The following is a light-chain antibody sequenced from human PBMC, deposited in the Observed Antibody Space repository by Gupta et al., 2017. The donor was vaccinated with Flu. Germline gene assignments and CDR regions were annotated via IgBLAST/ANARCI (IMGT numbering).Light chain of an antibody. CDR3: SSYTSSSTFEV. V-gene: IGLV2-14*01. CDR1: SSDVGRSDS. J-gene: IGLJ1*01. Sequence: QSALTQPASVSGSPGQSITISCSGTSSDVGRSDSVSWSPQHPDKAPKLVICEVTNRPSGVSRRFSGSKSGNTASLTISRLQAEDETDYYCSSYTSSSTFEVFGTGTKLTVL. CDR2: EVT.